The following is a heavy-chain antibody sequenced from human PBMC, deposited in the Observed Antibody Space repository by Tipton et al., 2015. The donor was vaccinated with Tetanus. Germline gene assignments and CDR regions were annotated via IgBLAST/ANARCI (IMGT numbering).Heavy chain of an antibody. CDR2: INPSGGLA. V-gene: IGHV1-46*01. J-gene: IGHJ3*02. D-gene: IGHD3-10*01. CDR3: ARERGNRGNAFDT. Sequence: QSGAEVKKPGASVKVSCKTSGYTFTSYHMHWVRQAPGQGLDWMGTINPSGGLAGYAQNFQGRLIMTKDTATSTVYMELKSLTSDDTAVYYCARERGNRGNAFDTWGQGTMVIVSA. CDR1: GYTFTSYH.